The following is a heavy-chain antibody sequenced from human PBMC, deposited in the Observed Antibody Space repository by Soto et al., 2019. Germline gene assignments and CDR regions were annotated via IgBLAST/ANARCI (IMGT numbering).Heavy chain of an antibody. CDR1: GFTFSSYA. J-gene: IGHJ4*02. D-gene: IGHD1-1*01. V-gene: IGHV3-23*01. CDR2: ISGGGTYT. CDR3: AKKRVTGPVERDFDS. Sequence: EVQLLESGGGLVQPGGSLRLSCAASGFTFSSYAMSWVRQAPGTGLEWVSAISGGGTYTDYADSVKGRFTISRDNSKSTLYLQMNSLRAEDTAVYYCAKKRVTGPVERDFDSWGQGTLVTVSS.